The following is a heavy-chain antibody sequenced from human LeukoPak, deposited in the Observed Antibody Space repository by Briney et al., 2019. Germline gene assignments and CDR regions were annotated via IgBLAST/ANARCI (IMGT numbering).Heavy chain of an antibody. CDR2: ISGSSGST. CDR3: AKAPTISPAAGPKPDY. D-gene: IGHD6-13*01. CDR1: GFTFSSYA. V-gene: IGHV3-23*01. J-gene: IGHJ4*02. Sequence: GGTLRLSCAASGFTFSSYAMSWVRQAPGKGLEWVSTISGSSGSTYYAHSVKGRFTISRDNSENTVYLQMSSLRAEDTAVYYCAKAPTISPAAGPKPDYWGQGTLVTVSS.